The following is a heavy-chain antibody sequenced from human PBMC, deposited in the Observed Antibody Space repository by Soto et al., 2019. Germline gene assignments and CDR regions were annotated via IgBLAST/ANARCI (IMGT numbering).Heavy chain of an antibody. Sequence: EGQLVESGGGLVKPGGSLRLSCAVSGFTFSNYYMNWVRQAPGKGPEWVSSISSSGDYTVYVDSVKGRFTISRDNAKNSLYLQMNSLRAEDTAVYYCATEYIYRSEFLGQGTMVTVSS. CDR3: ATEYIYRSEF. V-gene: IGHV3-21*06. CDR2: ISSSGDYT. J-gene: IGHJ3*01. CDR1: GFTFSNYY. D-gene: IGHD3-16*02.